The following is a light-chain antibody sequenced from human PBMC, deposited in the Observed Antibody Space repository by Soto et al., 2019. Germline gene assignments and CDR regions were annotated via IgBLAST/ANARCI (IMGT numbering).Light chain of an antibody. CDR2: WAS. CDR3: QQYYSIPYT. J-gene: IGKJ2*01. Sequence: DIVMTQSLDSLAVSLGERATIDCKSSQSVLYSSNNKNHLAWYQQKSGQPPKLLIYWASTRESGVPDRFSGSGSGTDFTLTVSSLQAEDVAVYYCQQYYSIPYTFGRGTKLEIK. V-gene: IGKV4-1*01. CDR1: QSVLYSSNNKNH.